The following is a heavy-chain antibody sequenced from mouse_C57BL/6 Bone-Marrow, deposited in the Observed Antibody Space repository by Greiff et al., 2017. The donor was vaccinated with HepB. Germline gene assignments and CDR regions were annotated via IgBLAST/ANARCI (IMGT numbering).Heavy chain of an antibody. Sequence: VKLQESGPGLVAPSQSLSITCTVSGFSLTSYAISWVRQPPGKGLEWLGVIWTGGGTNYNSALKSRLSISKDNSKSQVFLKMNSLQTDDTARYYCARRGTTVVAPYWYFDVWGTGTTVTVSS. CDR3: ARRGTTVVAPYWYFDV. V-gene: IGHV2-9-1*01. CDR2: IWTGGGT. D-gene: IGHD1-1*01. J-gene: IGHJ1*03. CDR1: GFSLTSYA.